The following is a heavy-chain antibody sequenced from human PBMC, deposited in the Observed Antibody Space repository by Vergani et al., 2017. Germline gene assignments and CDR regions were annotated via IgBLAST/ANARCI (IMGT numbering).Heavy chain of an antibody. CDR1: GFTFSNYD. V-gene: IGHV3-30*02. D-gene: IGHD3-16*01. CDR2: IRSDASNK. Sequence: QVQLVESGGGVVQPGGSLRLSCAASGFTFSNYDMHWARQAPGKGLEWVAFIRSDASNKYDGESVKGRFTISRDNSKNTLYLQMNSLRAEDTAVYYCGGLAVFDYWGQGTLVTVSS. J-gene: IGHJ4*02. CDR3: GGLAVFDY.